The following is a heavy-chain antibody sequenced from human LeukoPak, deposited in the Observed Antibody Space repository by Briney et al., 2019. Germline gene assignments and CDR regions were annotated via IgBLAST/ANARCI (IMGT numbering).Heavy chain of an antibody. V-gene: IGHV3-53*01. Sequence: PGGSLRLSCAASGFTVSSNYMSWVRQAPGKGLEWVSVIYIGVSKYYADSVRGRFTISRDNSKNTLYLQMNSMRAEDTAVYYCARASAKYYYDSSGYLFDCWGQGTLVTVSS. J-gene: IGHJ4*02. CDR3: ARASAKYYYDSSGYLFDC. CDR2: IYIGVSK. CDR1: GFTVSSNY. D-gene: IGHD3-22*01.